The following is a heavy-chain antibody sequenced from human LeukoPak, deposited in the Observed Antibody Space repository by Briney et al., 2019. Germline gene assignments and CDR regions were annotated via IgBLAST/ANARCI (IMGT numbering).Heavy chain of an antibody. Sequence: SETLSLTCTVSGGSISSSSYYWGWIRQPPGKGLEWIGSIYYSGSTYYNPSLKSRVTISVDTSKNQFSLKLSSVTAADTAVYYCARHSLGLWLRELLYDGYFDYWGQGTLVTVSS. CDR2: IYYSGST. J-gene: IGHJ4*02. D-gene: IGHD3-10*01. CDR1: GGSISSSSYY. V-gene: IGHV4-39*01. CDR3: ARHSLGLWLRELLYDGYFDY.